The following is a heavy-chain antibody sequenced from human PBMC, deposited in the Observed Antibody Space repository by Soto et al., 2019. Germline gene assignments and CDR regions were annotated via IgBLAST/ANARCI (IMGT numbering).Heavy chain of an antibody. CDR1: GFTVSSNY. J-gene: IGHJ4*02. Sequence: PGGSLRLSCAASGFTVSSNYMSWVRQAPGKGLEWVSVLYSGGSTYYADSVKGRFTISRDNSKKALYLQMNSLRPEDTALYYCAKDEYYYSRSGYYIFDSWGQGTLVTVSS. CDR2: LYSGGST. D-gene: IGHD3-22*01. CDR3: AKDEYYYSRSGYYIFDS. V-gene: IGHV3-66*01.